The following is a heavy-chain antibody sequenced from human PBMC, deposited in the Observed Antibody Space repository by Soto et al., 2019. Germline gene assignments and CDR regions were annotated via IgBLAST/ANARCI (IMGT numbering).Heavy chain of an antibody. CDR3: ARDAAAGLNDC. J-gene: IGHJ4*02. CDR1: GYTFTNYG. D-gene: IGHD6-13*01. Sequence: QVQLVQSGAEVKKPGASVKVACKASGYTFTNYGISWVRQAPGQGLERMGWINAYNGNTKSAQKLQGRVTLTTDTSTSTAYMELRSLRSDDTAVYYCARDAAAGLNDCWGQGTLFTVSS. V-gene: IGHV1-18*01. CDR2: INAYNGNT.